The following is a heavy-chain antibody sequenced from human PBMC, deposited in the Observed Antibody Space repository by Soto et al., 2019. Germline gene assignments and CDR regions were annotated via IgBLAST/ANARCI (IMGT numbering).Heavy chain of an antibody. J-gene: IGHJ5*02. Sequence: SETLSLTCTVFGGSISSSGYYWTWIRQQPGKGLEWIGFIYYSGSTYYNPSLKSRATLSVDTSKNQFSLKLSSVTAADTAVYYCARVATLAYWFGPWGPGSLGTVSS. V-gene: IGHV4-31*03. CDR2: IYYSGST. CDR3: ARVATLAYWFGP. D-gene: IGHD5-12*01. CDR1: GGSISSSGYY.